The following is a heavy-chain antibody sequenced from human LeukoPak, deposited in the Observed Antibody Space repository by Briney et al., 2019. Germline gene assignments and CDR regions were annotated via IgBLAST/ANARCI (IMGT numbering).Heavy chain of an antibody. D-gene: IGHD3-10*01. Sequence: ASVKVSCKASGYTFTSYAMNWVRQAPGQGLEWMGWINTNTGNPTYAQGFTGRFVFSLDTSVSTAYLQISSLKAEDTAVYYCARGSITMVRGVNPDYYYYYYMDVWGKGTTVTVSS. CDR1: GYTFTSYA. CDR2: INTNTGNP. V-gene: IGHV7-4-1*02. CDR3: ARGSITMVRGVNPDYYYYYYMDV. J-gene: IGHJ6*03.